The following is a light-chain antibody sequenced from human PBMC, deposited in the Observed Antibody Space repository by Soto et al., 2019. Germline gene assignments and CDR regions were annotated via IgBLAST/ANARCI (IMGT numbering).Light chain of an antibody. CDR3: QQCGSSPT. CDR1: QSVSSSY. Sequence: EIVLTQSPGTLSLSPGERATLSCRASQSVSSSYLAWYQQKPGQAPRLLIYGASSRATGIPDRFSGSGSGTDFTLTISRLEPEDFAVYYCQQCGSSPTFGQATKVDIK. V-gene: IGKV3-20*01. CDR2: GAS. J-gene: IGKJ1*01.